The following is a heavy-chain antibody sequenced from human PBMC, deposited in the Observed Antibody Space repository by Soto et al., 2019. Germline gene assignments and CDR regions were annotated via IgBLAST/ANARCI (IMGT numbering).Heavy chain of an antibody. CDR2: IKQDGSEK. Sequence: GGSLRLSCAASGFTFSSYWMSWVRQAPGKGLEWVANIKQDGSEKYYVDSVKGRFTISRDNAKNSLYLQMNSLRAEDTAVYYCASVFSSSWATDAFDIWGQGTMVTVSS. V-gene: IGHV3-7*05. CDR3: ASVFSSSWATDAFDI. D-gene: IGHD6-13*01. CDR1: GFTFSSYW. J-gene: IGHJ3*02.